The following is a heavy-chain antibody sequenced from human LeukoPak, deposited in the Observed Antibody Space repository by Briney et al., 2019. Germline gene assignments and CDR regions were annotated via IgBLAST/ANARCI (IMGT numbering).Heavy chain of an antibody. D-gene: IGHD2-2*01. Sequence: GGSLRLSCAASGFTFSSYSMNWVRQAPGKGLEWVSSISSSSSYIYYADSVKGRFTISRDNAKNSLYLQMNSLRAEDTAVYYYARHDNPQDIVVVPAATNFDYWGQGTLVTVSS. V-gene: IGHV3-21*01. CDR1: GFTFSSYS. CDR2: ISSSSSYI. J-gene: IGHJ4*02. CDR3: ARHDNPQDIVVVPAATNFDY.